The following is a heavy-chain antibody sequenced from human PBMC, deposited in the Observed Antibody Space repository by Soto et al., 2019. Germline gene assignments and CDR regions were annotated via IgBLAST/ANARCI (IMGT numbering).Heavy chain of an antibody. Sequence: ASVKVSCKTSGYTFGHYHIHWVRQAPGQGLEWLGWLNPNGGATNYAQKVQGRVTMTHDASISTVHMELSSLTPDDTAVYYCARFNVVRMVSAGLDFWGLGTLVTV. CDR1: GYTFGHYH. CDR2: LNPNGGAT. J-gene: IGHJ1*01. D-gene: IGHD2-21*01. CDR3: ARFNVVRMVSAGLDF. V-gene: IGHV1-2*02.